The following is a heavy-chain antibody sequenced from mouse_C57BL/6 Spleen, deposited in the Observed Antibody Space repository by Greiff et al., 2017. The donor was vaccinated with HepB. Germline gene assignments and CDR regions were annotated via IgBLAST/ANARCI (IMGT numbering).Heavy chain of an antibody. J-gene: IGHJ3*01. CDR1: GFSLTSYG. CDR2: IWGVGST. V-gene: IGHV2-6*01. Sequence: VKLMESGPGLVAPSQRLSITCTVSGFSLTSYGVDWVRQSPGKGLEWLGVIWGVGSTNYNSALKARLSISKDNSKSQVFLKMNSLQTDDTAMYYCASRGTTVVGPFAYWGQGTLVTVSA. D-gene: IGHD1-1*01. CDR3: ASRGTTVVGPFAY.